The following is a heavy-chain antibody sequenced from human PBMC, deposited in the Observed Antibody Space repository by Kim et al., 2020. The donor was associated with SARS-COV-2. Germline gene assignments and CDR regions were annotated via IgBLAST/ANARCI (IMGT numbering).Heavy chain of an antibody. J-gene: IGHJ6*02. D-gene: IGHD6-19*01. CDR1: GFTFDDYA. Sequence: GGSLRLSCAASGFTFDDYAMHWVRQAPGKGLEWVSGISWNSGSIGYADSVKGRFTISRDNAKNSLYLQMNSLRAEDTALYYCAKDSWSSGWDLGYYYGMDVWGQGTTVTVSS. V-gene: IGHV3-9*01. CDR2: ISWNSGSI. CDR3: AKDSWSSGWDLGYYYGMDV.